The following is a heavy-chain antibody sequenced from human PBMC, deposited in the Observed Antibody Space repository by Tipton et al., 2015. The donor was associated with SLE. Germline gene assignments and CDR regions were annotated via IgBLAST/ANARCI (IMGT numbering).Heavy chain of an antibody. Sequence: TLSLTCAVYGGSFSAYYWSWIRQPPEKGLEWIGEIIHSGSTYYNPSLRSRVSMSVDTSKNQFSLRLSSVTAADTALYYCARASRRGDYANWGQGTLVTVPS. D-gene: IGHD4-17*01. CDR1: GGSFSAYY. CDR2: IIHSGST. CDR3: ARASRRGDYAN. V-gene: IGHV4-34*12. J-gene: IGHJ4*02.